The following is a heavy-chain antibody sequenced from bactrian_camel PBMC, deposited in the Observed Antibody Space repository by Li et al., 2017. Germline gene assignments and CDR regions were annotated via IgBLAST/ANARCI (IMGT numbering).Heavy chain of an antibody. CDR3: AKAQYEFSFIVPRTNPWSLL. Sequence: QVQLVESGGGSVQAGGSLRLSCAASGLSFRRYCMGWFRQAPGKEREGVAAIAIGGGSAYYADSVKARFTISRGNAKNTLYQKLNSLKPEDTAMYYCAKAQYEFSFIVPRTNPWSLLRGQGTQVTVS. D-gene: IGHD3*01. V-gene: IGHV3S1*01. CDR2: IAIGGGSA. J-gene: IGHJ4*01. CDR1: GLSFRRYC.